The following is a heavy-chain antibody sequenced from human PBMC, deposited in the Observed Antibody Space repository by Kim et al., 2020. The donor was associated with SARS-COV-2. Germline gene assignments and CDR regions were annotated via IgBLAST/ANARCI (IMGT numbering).Heavy chain of an antibody. J-gene: IGHJ5*02. CDR2: IYYSGST. D-gene: IGHD3-3*01. V-gene: IGHV4-39*01. CDR1: GGSISSSSYY. CDR3: ARHSLRFLEWANWFDP. Sequence: SETLSLTCTVSGGSISSSSYYWGWIRQPPGKGLEWIGSIYYSGSTYYHPSLKSRVTISVDTSKNQFSLKLSSVTAAVTAVYYCARHSLRFLEWANWFDPWGEGALLTVSS.